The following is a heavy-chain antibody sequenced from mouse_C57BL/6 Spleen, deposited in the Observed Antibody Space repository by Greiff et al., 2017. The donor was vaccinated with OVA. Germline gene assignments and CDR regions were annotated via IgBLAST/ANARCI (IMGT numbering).Heavy chain of an antibody. Sequence: VQLQQPGAELVMPGASVKLSCKASGYTFTSYWMHWVKQRPGQGLEWIGEIDPSDSYTNYNQKFKGKSTLTVDKSSSTAYMQLSSLTSEDSAVDYCARWTGTYYAMDYWGQGTSVTVSS. CDR3: ARWTGTYYAMDY. J-gene: IGHJ4*01. CDR2: IDPSDSYT. V-gene: IGHV1-69*01. D-gene: IGHD4-1*01. CDR1: GYTFTSYW.